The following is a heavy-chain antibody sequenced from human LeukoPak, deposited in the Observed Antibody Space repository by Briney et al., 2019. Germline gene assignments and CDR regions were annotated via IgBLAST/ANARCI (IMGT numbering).Heavy chain of an antibody. J-gene: IGHJ3*02. Sequence: GGSLRLSCAASGFTFSSYAMHWVRQAPGKGLEWVAVISYDGSNKYYADSVKGRFTISRDNSKNTLYLQMNSLRAEDTAVYYCARDRELWGVVIRDAFDIWGQGTMVTVSS. D-gene: IGHD3-3*01. CDR1: GFTFSSYA. CDR2: ISYDGSNK. V-gene: IGHV3-30-3*01. CDR3: ARDRELWGVVIRDAFDI.